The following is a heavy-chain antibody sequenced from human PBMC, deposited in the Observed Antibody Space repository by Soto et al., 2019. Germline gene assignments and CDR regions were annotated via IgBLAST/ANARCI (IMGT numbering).Heavy chain of an antibody. CDR1: GFTFSSYA. V-gene: IGHV3-23*01. CDR2: ISGSGGST. J-gene: IGHJ4*02. CDR3: AKDSLITGTTTDFDY. Sequence: GGSLRLSCAASGFTFSSYAMSWVRQAPGKGLEWVSAISGSGGSTYYADSVKGRFTISRDNSKNTLYLQMNSLRAEDTAVYYCAKDSLITGTTTDFDYWGQGTLVTVSS. D-gene: IGHD1-20*01.